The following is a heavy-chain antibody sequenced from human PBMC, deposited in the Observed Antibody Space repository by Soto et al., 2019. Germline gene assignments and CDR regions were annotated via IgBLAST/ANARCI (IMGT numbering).Heavy chain of an antibody. CDR3: ARGLGGRMDD. CDR2: IIPILGET. V-gene: IGHV1-69*08. J-gene: IGHJ6*02. D-gene: IGHD3-16*01. Sequence: QVQLVQSGAEVKKPGSSVMVSCKASGTIFSSYTISWVRQAPGQGLEWMGRIIPILGETNSAQKFQGRVKLTADKSTNTAYMQLNSLRLEDTAVYYCARGLGGRMDDWGQGTTVTVSS. CDR1: GTIFSSYT.